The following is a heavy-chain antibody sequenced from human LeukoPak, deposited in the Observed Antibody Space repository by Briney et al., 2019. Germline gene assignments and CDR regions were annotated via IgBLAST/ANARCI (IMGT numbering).Heavy chain of an antibody. D-gene: IGHD2-21*01. CDR3: ARAYVNPYFDY. Sequence: PSDTLSLTCTVSGVSISNSHWSWLPQPPGKALEWFGYIYYSGGTNYNPSLKSRVTISVDTSKNQFSLKLTSVTAADTAVYYCARAYVNPYFDYWGQGALVTVSS. J-gene: IGHJ4*02. V-gene: IGHV4-59*07. CDR1: GVSISNSH. CDR2: IYYSGGT.